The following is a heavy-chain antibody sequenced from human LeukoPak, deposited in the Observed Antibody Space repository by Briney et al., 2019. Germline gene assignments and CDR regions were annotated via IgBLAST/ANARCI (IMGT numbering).Heavy chain of an antibody. D-gene: IGHD3-10*01. J-gene: IGHJ6*03. CDR3: ARDYLYGSGSLFRGYYYYMDV. CDR1: GFTVSNNY. CDR2: IYSGGST. V-gene: IGHV3-66*02. Sequence: GGSLRLSCAASGFTVSNNYMSWVRQAPGKGLEWVSGIYSGGSTYYADSVKGRFTISRDNSKNTLYLQMNSLSAENTAVYYCARDYLYGSGSLFRGYYYYMDVWGKGTTVTVSS.